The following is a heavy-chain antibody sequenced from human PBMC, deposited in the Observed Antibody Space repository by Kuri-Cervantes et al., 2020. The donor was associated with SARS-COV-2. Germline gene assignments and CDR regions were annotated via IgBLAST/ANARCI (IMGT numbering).Heavy chain of an antibody. J-gene: IGHJ6*03. CDR1: GFTLSSHW. CDR3: AKDPVYYYYMDV. V-gene: IGHV3-21*01. CDR2: ISSSSSYI. Sequence: GESLKISCAASGFTLSSHWMSWVRQAPGKGLEWVSSISSSSSYIYYADSVKGRFTISRDNSKNTLYLQMNSLRAEDTAVYYCAKDPVYYYYMDVWGKGTTVTVSS.